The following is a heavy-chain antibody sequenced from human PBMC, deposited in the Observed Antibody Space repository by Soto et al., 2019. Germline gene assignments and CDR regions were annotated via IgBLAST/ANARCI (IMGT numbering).Heavy chain of an antibody. CDR2: INPNSGGT. CDR3: AREGKEYYYDSSGYHGVWFDP. Sequence: ASVKVSCKASGYTFTGYYMHWVRQAPGQVLEWMGWINPNSGGTNYAQKFQGWVTMTRDTSISTAYMELSRLRSDDTAVYYCAREGKEYYYDSSGYHGVWFDPWGQGTLVTVSS. V-gene: IGHV1-2*04. CDR1: GYTFTGYY. D-gene: IGHD3-22*01. J-gene: IGHJ5*02.